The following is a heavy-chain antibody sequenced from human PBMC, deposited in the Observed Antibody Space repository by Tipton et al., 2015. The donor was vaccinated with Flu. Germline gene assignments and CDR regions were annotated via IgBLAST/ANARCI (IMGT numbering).Heavy chain of an antibody. CDR3: ARAQHYDSNAYYYYYMDV. CDR2: FYPSGTS. J-gene: IGHJ6*03. D-gene: IGHD3-22*01. Sequence: TLSLTCTVSRFSVSGIVYWGWIRQPPGKGLEWLGGFYPSGTSYHNPPLKSRVTISGDTSKNQFSLRLSSVTAADTAVYYCARAQHYDSNAYYYYYMDVWDKGATVTVSS. V-gene: IGHV4-38-2*02. CDR1: RFSVSGIVY.